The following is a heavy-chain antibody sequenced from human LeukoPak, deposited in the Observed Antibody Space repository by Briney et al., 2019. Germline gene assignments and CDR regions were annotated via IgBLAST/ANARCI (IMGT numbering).Heavy chain of an antibody. J-gene: IGHJ6*04. V-gene: IGHV4-4*07. CDR1: GGSISSYY. D-gene: IGHD5-18*01. CDR3: ARSAMANYYYGMDV. CDR2: IYTSGST. Sequence: SETLSLTCTVSGGSISSYYWSWIRQPAGKGLEWIGRIYTSGSTNYNPSLKSRVTMSVDTSMNQFSLKLSSVTAADTAVYYCARSAMANYYYGMDVWGKGTTVTVSS.